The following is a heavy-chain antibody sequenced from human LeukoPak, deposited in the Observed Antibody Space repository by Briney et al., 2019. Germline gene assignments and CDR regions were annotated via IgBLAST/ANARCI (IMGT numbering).Heavy chain of an antibody. CDR1: GFTFSSYD. CDR3: AKFSSDGTPYYYYGMDV. CDR2: IGVAANT. Sequence: PGGSLRLSCAASGFTFSSYDMHWVRQATGKGLEWVSAIGVAANTFYSGSVKGRFTISRENAKNSLYLLMSSLRAEDTAVYYCAKFSSDGTPYYYYGMDVWGQGTTVTVSS. D-gene: IGHD2-15*01. J-gene: IGHJ6*02. V-gene: IGHV3-13*01.